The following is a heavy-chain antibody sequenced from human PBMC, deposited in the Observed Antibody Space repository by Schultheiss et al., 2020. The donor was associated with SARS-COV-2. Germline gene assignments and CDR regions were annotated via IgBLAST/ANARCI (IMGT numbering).Heavy chain of an antibody. Sequence: GGSLRLSCAASGFTFSGYSMNWVRQAPGKGLEWVSSISSSSSYIYYANSVKGRFTISRDNVKNSLYLQMNSLRAEDTAVYYCARAEYYYDSSGYYRTLAFDYWGQGTLVTVSS. J-gene: IGHJ4*02. V-gene: IGHV3-21*01. D-gene: IGHD3-22*01. CDR3: ARAEYYYDSSGYYRTLAFDY. CDR1: GFTFSGYS. CDR2: ISSSSSYI.